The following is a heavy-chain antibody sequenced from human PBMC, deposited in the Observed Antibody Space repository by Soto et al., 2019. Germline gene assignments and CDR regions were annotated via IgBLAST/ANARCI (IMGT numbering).Heavy chain of an antibody. V-gene: IGHV3-21*01. CDR1: GFTFSSYS. CDR2: ISSSSSYI. CDR3: ARDNGYSHGHGMDV. D-gene: IGHD5-18*01. J-gene: IGHJ6*02. Sequence: GGSLRLSCAASGFTFSSYSMNWVRQAPGKGLEWVSSISSSSSYIYYADSVKGRFTISRDNSKNTLYLQMNSLRAEDTAVYYCARDNGYSHGHGMDVWGQGTTVTVSS.